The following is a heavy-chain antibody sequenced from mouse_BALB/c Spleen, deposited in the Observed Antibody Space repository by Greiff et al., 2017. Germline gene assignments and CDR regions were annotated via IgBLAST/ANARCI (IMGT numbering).Heavy chain of an antibody. Sequence: ESGPGLVKPSQSLSLTCSVTGYSITSGYYWNWIRQFPGNKLEWMGYISYDGSNNYNPSLKNRISITRDTSKNQFFLKLNSVTTEDTATYYCARAPYYYGRGAMGYWGQGTSVTVSS. J-gene: IGHJ4*01. CDR3: ARAPYYYGRGAMGY. CDR1: GYSITSGYY. V-gene: IGHV3-6*01. CDR2: ISYDGSN. D-gene: IGHD1-1*01.